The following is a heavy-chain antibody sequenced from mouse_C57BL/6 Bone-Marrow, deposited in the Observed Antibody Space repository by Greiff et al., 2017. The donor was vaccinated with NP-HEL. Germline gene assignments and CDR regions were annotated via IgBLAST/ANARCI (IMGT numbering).Heavy chain of an antibody. J-gene: IGHJ4*01. CDR2: IWSGGST. CDR3: ANIWASIAMDY. D-gene: IGHD6-1*01. CDR1: GFSLTSYG. Sequence: VQLQQSGPGLVQPSQSLSITCTVSGFSLTSYGVHWVSQSPGKGLEWLGVIWSGGSTDYNEAFISRLSISKDNSKSQVFFKMNSLQADDTARYDCANIWASIAMDYWGQGTPVTVSA. V-gene: IGHV2-2*01.